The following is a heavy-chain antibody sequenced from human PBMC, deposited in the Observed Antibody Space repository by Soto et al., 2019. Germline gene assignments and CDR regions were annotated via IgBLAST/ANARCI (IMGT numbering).Heavy chain of an antibody. CDR2: MNPNSGNT. CDR1: GYTFTSYD. D-gene: IGHD3-3*01. Sequence: ASVKVSCKASGYTFTSYDINWVRQATGQGLEWMGWMNPNSGNTGYAQKFQGRVTMTRNTSIGTAYMELSSLRSEDTAVYYCARPSDYDFWSGYAIDYWGQGTLVTVSS. V-gene: IGHV1-8*01. CDR3: ARPSDYDFWSGYAIDY. J-gene: IGHJ4*02.